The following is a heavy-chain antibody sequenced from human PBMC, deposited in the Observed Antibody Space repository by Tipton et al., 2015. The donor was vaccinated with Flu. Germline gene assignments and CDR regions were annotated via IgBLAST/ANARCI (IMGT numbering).Heavy chain of an antibody. CDR2: IYYSGGI. CDR3: AREWGDAFDI. V-gene: IGHV4-59*11. CDR1: GGSISSHY. Sequence: LRLSCTVSGGSISSHYWSWIRQPPGKGLEWIGYIYYSGGISYNPSLKSRVTISVDTSKNQFSLKLSSVTAADTAVYYCAREWGDAFDIWGQGTMVTVTS. D-gene: IGHD3-16*01. J-gene: IGHJ3*02.